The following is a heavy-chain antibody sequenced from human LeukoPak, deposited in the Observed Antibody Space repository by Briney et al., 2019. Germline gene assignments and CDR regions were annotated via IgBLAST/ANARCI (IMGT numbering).Heavy chain of an antibody. CDR3: ARARVVPAAIPVIGMDV. Sequence: ASVKVSCKASGYTFTGYYMHWVRQAPGQGLEWMGRINPNSGGTNYAQKFQGRVTMTRDTSISTAYMELSRLRSDDTAVYYCARARVVPAAIPVIGMDVWGQGTTVTVSS. CDR1: GYTFTGYY. D-gene: IGHD2-2*02. J-gene: IGHJ6*02. CDR2: INPNSGGT. V-gene: IGHV1-2*06.